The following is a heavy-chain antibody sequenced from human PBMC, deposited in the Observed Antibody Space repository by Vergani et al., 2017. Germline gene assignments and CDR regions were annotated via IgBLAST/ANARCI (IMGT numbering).Heavy chain of an antibody. CDR1: GGSISSSSYY. CDR2: IYYSGST. V-gene: IGHV4-39*01. CDR3: AATEYSSDPSDWYFDL. Sequence: QLQLQESGPGLVKPSEALSLTCTVSGGSISSSSYYWGWIRQPPGKGLEWIGSIYYSGSTYYNPSLKSRVTISVDTSKNQFSLKLSSVTAADTAVYYCAATEYSSDPSDWYFDLWGRGTLVTVSS. D-gene: IGHD6-19*01. J-gene: IGHJ2*01.